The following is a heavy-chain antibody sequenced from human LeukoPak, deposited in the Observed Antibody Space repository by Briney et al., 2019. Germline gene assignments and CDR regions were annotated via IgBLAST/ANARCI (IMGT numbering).Heavy chain of an antibody. Sequence: PGKSLRLSCAASGFTFSTYWMHWVRQAPGKGLVWVSRISSDGTNTGYADSVRGRFTISRDNAKNTVYLQMNSLRAEDTAVYYCVRDGGNYWFDPWGQGTLVTVPS. CDR2: ISSDGTNT. CDR1: GFTFSTYW. V-gene: IGHV3-74*01. CDR3: VRDGGNYWFDP. D-gene: IGHD4-23*01. J-gene: IGHJ5*02.